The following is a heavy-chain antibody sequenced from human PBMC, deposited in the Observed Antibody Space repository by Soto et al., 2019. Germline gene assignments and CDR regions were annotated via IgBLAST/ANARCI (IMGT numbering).Heavy chain of an antibody. D-gene: IGHD6-19*01. V-gene: IGHV4-39*01. CDR2: IYYSGST. J-gene: IGHJ5*02. CDR1: GGSISSSSYY. CDR3: ARHYSSGWLRYNWFDP. Sequence: PSETLSLTCTVSGGSISSSSYYWGWIRQPPGKGLEWIGSIYYSGSTYYNPSLKSRVTISVDTSKNQFSLKLSSVTAADTAVYYCARHYSSGWLRYNWFDPWGQGTLVTVSS.